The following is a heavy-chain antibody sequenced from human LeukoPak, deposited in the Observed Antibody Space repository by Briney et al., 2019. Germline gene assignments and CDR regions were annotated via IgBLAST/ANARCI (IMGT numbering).Heavy chain of an antibody. CDR1: GYTFTNYD. CDR2: MSPNSGKT. Sequence: ASVKVSCKASGYTFTNYDINWVRQATGQGLEWMGRMSPNSGKTGYAQKFQGRVTMIWDTSISTAYMELSSLRSEDTAVYYCARDIPGDGFDPWGQGTLVTVSS. CDR3: ARDIPGDGFDP. V-gene: IGHV1-8*01. J-gene: IGHJ5*02. D-gene: IGHD2-2*02.